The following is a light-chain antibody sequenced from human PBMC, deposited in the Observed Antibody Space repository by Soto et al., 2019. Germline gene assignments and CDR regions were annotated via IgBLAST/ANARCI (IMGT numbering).Light chain of an antibody. CDR3: QRYGSSPLT. J-gene: IGKJ5*01. CDR2: GAS. Sequence: EIVLTQSPGTLSLSPGERATLSCRASQSVSSSYLAWYQQKPGQAPRLLIYGASSRATGIPDRFSGSGPGTDFALTISRLEREDFAVYYCQRYGSSPLTFGQGTRLEN. V-gene: IGKV3-20*01. CDR1: QSVSSSY.